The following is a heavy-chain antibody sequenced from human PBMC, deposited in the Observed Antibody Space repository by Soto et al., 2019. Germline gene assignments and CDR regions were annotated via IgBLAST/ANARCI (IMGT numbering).Heavy chain of an antibody. D-gene: IGHD3-16*01. V-gene: IGHV5-51*01. CDR3: ARLGGLLRLRCAFDI. J-gene: IGHJ3*02. CDR1: GYSFTSYW. Sequence: PGESLKISCKGSGYSFTSYWIGWVRQMPGKGLEWMGIIYPGDSDTRYSPSFQGQVTISADKSISTAYLQWSSLKASDTAMYYCARLGGLLRLRCAFDIWGQGTMVTVS. CDR2: IYPGDSDT.